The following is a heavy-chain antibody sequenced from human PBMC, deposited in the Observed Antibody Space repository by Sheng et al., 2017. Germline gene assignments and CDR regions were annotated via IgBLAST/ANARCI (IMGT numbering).Heavy chain of an antibody. CDR2: IRYDGSNK. V-gene: IGHV3-30*02. CDR3: AKDGYCSGFYYMDV. Sequence: QVQLVESGGGVVQPGGSLRLSCAASGFTFSSYGMHWVRQAPGKGLEWVAFIRYDGSNKYYADSVKGRFTISRDNSKNTLYLQMNSLRAEDTAVYYCAKDGYCSGFYYMDVWGKGTTVTVSS. CDR1: GFTFSSYG. J-gene: IGHJ6*03. D-gene: IGHD2-15*01.